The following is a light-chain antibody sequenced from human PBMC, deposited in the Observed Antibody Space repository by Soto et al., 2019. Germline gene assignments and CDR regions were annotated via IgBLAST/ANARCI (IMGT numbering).Light chain of an antibody. J-gene: IGKJ2*01. Sequence: DMVLTQSPGTLSLSPGERATLSCRASRGLASSYLGWYQQKPGQPPRLLIYGASSRATGIPDRFSGSGSGTDFTLTISRLEPEDFAVYYCQQYGSSYTFGQGTKLEIK. CDR1: RGLASSY. CDR2: GAS. V-gene: IGKV3-20*01. CDR3: QQYGSSYT.